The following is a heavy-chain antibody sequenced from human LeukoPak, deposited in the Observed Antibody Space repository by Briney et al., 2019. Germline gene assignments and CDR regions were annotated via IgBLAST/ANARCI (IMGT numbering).Heavy chain of an antibody. CDR2: LYSDGRSL. J-gene: IGHJ4*02. CDR1: GFNFTGYW. Sequence: GGSLRLSCAGSGFNFTGYWMHWVRQAPGKGLEWISRLYSDGRSLTYADSVMGRFTISRDNAKNMLYLQMNSLRAEDTAVYYCTTESNWNYPFDYWGQGTLVTVSS. D-gene: IGHD1-7*01. V-gene: IGHV3-74*03. CDR3: TTESNWNYPFDY.